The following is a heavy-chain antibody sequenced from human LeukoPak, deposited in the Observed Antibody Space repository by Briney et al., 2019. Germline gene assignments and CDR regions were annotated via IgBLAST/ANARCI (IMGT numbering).Heavy chain of an antibody. Sequence: GGSLRLSCAASGFTFSSNSMNWARQAPGKGLEWVSSISSGTSYIYYADSVRGRFTISRANAKNSLYLQMNSLRAEDPAVYYCARAGSYYVRHTNWFDPWGQGTLVSVSP. D-gene: IGHD3-10*01. CDR3: ARAGSYYVRHTNWFDP. V-gene: IGHV3-21*01. CDR2: ISSGTSYI. CDR1: GFTFSSNS. J-gene: IGHJ5*02.